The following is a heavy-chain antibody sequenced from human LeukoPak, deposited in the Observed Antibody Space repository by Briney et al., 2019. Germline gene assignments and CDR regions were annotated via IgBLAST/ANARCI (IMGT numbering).Heavy chain of an antibody. D-gene: IGHD3-3*01. CDR2: IRYDGSNK. J-gene: IGHJ3*02. CDR1: GFTFSSYG. CDR3: AKARSDYDFWSGYPDAFDI. Sequence: GGSLRLSCAASGFTFSSYGMHWVRQAPGKGLEWVAFIRYDGSNKYYADSVKGRFTISRDNSKNTLYLQMNSLRVEDTAVYYCAKARSDYDFWSGYPDAFDIWGQGTMVTVSS. V-gene: IGHV3-30*02.